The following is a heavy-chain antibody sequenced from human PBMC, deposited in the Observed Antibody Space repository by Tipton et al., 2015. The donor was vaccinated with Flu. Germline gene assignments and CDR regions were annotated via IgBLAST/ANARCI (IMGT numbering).Heavy chain of an antibody. D-gene: IGHD6-19*01. CDR3: AKVIPELVAGLDS. CDR2: FSVSGGAT. V-gene: IGHV3-23*01. Sequence: GSLRLSCAVSGFTLTRYGMSWVRQAPGKGLEWISGFSVSGGATFFADSVKGRFTISRDYYKNTLYLQMNSLRPDDTAVYYCAKVIPELVAGLDSWGQGTLVTVSS. CDR1: GFTLTRYG. J-gene: IGHJ4*02.